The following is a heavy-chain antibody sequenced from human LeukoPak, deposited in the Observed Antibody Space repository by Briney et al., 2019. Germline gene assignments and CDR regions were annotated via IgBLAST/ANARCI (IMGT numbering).Heavy chain of an antibody. CDR2: MNPNSGNT. CDR3: ATVPTLFGGVITDY. Sequence: ASVKVSCKASGYTFTSYDINWVRQATGQGLEWMGWMNPNSGNTGYAQKFKGRVTMTRNTSISTAYMELSSLRSEDTAVYYCATVPTLFGGVITDYWGQGTLVTVSS. J-gene: IGHJ4*02. D-gene: IGHD3-16*01. CDR1: GYTFTSYD. V-gene: IGHV1-8*01.